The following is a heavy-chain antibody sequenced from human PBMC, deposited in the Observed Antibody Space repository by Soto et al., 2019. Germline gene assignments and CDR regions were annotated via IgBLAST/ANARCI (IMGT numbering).Heavy chain of an antibody. CDR3: AREVRYYYDSSGYLDY. CDR2: IYYSGST. CDR1: GGSISSYY. D-gene: IGHD3-22*01. Sequence: SETLSLTCTVSGGSISSYYWSWIRQPPGKGLEWIGYIYYSGSTNYNPSLKSRVTISVDTSKNQFSLRLSSVTAADTAVYYCAREVRYYYDSSGYLDYWGQGTLVTVSS. J-gene: IGHJ4*02. V-gene: IGHV4-59*01.